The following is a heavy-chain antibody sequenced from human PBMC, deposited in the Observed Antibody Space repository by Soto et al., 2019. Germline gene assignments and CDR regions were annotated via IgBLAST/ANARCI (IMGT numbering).Heavy chain of an antibody. J-gene: IGHJ4*02. CDR1: GGSFSGYY. CDR2: INHSGST. V-gene: IGHV4-34*01. Sequence: QVQLQQWGAGLLKPSETLSLTCAVYGGSFSGYYWSWIRQPPGKGLEWIGEINHSGSTNYNPSLTSRVTIAVDTSKNQFSLKLSSVTAANTAVYYCARGRGYSYGTPFDYWGEGTLVTVSS. D-gene: IGHD5-18*01. CDR3: ARGRGYSYGTPFDY.